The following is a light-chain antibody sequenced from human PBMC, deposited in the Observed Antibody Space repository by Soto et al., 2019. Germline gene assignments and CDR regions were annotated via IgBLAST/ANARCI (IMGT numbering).Light chain of an antibody. CDR1: QGIGND. Sequence: DIQMTQSPSSLSASVGDRVTITCRASQGIGNDLGWFQQKPGKAPQRLLYSASSLQSGVPSRFSGSGSGTEFTLTISSLQPEDFAPYYCLHQHSYPITFGQGTRLDIK. J-gene: IGKJ5*01. CDR3: LHQHSYPIT. CDR2: SAS. V-gene: IGKV1-17*01.